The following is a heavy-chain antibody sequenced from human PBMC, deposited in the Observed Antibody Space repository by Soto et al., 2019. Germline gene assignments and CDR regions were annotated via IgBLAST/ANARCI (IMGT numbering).Heavy chain of an antibody. CDR3: AKDRRIFFTFDY. D-gene: IGHD3-3*01. J-gene: IGHJ4*02. CDR2: ISGSGGST. V-gene: IGHV3-23*01. Sequence: MSWVRQAPGKGLEWVSAISGSGGSTYYADSVKGRFTISRDNSKNTLYLQMNSLRAEDTAVYYCAKDRRIFFTFDYWGQGTLVTVSS.